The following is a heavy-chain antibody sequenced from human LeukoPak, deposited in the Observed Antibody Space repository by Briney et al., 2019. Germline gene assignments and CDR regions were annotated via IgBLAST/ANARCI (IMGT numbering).Heavy chain of an antibody. D-gene: IGHD5-18*01. CDR3: AREEYSYGYFDY. CDR1: GYTFTGYY. CDR2: INPNSGGT. Sequence: ASVKVSCKASGYTFTGYYMHWVRQAPGQGLEWMERINPNSGGTNYAQKFQGRVTMTRDTSISTAYMELSRLRSDDTAVYYCAREEYSYGYFDYWGQGTLVTVSS. V-gene: IGHV1-2*06. J-gene: IGHJ4*02.